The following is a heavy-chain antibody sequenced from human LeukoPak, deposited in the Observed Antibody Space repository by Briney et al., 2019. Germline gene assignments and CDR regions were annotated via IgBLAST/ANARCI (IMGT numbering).Heavy chain of an antibody. Sequence: KPSETLCLTCTVSGGSVSSGSYYWSWIRQSPGKGLEWIGYIYYSGSTNYNPSLKSRVTISVDTSKNQFSLKLSSVTAADTAVYYCAREEGVRGVPLFDPWGQGTLVTVSS. CDR1: GGSVSSGSYY. J-gene: IGHJ5*02. CDR3: AREEGVRGVPLFDP. CDR2: IYYSGST. D-gene: IGHD3-10*01. V-gene: IGHV4-61*01.